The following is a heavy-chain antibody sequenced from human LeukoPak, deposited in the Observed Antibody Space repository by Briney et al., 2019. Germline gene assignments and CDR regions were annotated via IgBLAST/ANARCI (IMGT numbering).Heavy chain of an antibody. CDR3: AMSGWYEPHRH. V-gene: IGHV3-21*01. D-gene: IGHD6-19*01. CDR2: ISSSSSYI. J-gene: IGHJ4*02. Sequence: GGSLRLSCAASGFTFSSYSMNWVRQAPGKGLEWVSSISSSSSYIYYADSVKGRFTISRDNVKNSLYLQMNSLRAEDTAVYYCAMSGWYEPHRHWGQGTLVTVSS. CDR1: GFTFSSYS.